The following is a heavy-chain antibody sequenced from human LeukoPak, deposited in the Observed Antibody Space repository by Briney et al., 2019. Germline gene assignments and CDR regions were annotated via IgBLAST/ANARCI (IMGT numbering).Heavy chain of an antibody. CDR2: IGSSGRTI. J-gene: IGHJ4*02. Sequence: GGSLRLSCAASGFTFSDYYMSWIRQAPGKGLEWVSYIGSSGRTIYYADSVKGRFTISRDNAKNSLYLQMNSLRAEDTAVYYCARDGYCSGGSCYKGRFDYWGQGTLVTVSS. CDR1: GFTFSDYY. CDR3: ARDGYCSGGSCYKGRFDY. V-gene: IGHV3-11*04. D-gene: IGHD2-15*01.